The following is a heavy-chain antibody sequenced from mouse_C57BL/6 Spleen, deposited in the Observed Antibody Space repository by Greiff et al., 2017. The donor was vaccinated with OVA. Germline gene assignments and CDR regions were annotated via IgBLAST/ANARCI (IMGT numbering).Heavy chain of an antibody. CDR3: ASSYYYGSSEDY. D-gene: IGHD1-1*01. Sequence: EVKLMESGPGLVKPSQSLSLTCSVTGYSITSGYYWNWIRQFPGNKLEWMGYISYDGSNNYNPSLKNRISITRDTSKNQFFLKLNSVTTEDTATYYCASSYYYGSSEDYWGQGTTLTVSS. CDR1: GYSITSGYY. J-gene: IGHJ2*01. CDR2: ISYDGSN. V-gene: IGHV3-6*01.